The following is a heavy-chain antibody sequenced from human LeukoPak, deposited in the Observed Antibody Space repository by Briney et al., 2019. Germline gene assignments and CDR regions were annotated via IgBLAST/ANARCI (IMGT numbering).Heavy chain of an antibody. CDR3: ARRGYSGYDKNGGAFGI. J-gene: IGHJ3*02. CDR2: IIPIFGTA. V-gene: IGHV1-69*05. Sequence: SVKVSCKASGGTFSSYAISWVRQAPGQGLEWMGRIIPIFGTANYAQEFQGRVTITTDESTSTAYMELSSLRSEDTAVYYCARRGYSGYDKNGGAFGIWGQGTMVTVSS. CDR1: GGTFSSYA. D-gene: IGHD5-12*01.